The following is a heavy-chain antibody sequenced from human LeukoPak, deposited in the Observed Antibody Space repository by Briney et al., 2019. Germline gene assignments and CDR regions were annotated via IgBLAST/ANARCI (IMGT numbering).Heavy chain of an antibody. V-gene: IGHV3-11*01. CDR1: EFTFSDHY. J-gene: IGHJ4*02. CDR2: ISPSAYST. Sequence: GGSLRLSCAASEFTFSDHYMTWIRQSPGKGLEWISYISPSAYSTYYADSVKGRFSISRDNAKNSLYLQMNSLRVKDTAIYYCARGKRRFDIWGQGTLVTVSS. CDR3: ARGKRRFDI.